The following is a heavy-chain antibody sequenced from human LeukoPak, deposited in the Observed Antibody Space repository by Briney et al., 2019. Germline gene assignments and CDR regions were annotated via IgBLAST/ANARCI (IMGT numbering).Heavy chain of an antibody. D-gene: IGHD3-9*01. CDR2: ISAYNGNT. Sequence: AASVKVSCKASGYTFTSYGISWVRQAPGQGLEWMGWISAYNGNTNYAQKLQGRVTMTTDTSTSTAYMELRSLRSDDTAVYYCARHGNFDWLDPYYYYYYYMDVWGKGTTVTVSS. CDR1: GYTFTSYG. CDR3: ARHGNFDWLDPYYYYYYYMDV. J-gene: IGHJ6*03. V-gene: IGHV1-18*01.